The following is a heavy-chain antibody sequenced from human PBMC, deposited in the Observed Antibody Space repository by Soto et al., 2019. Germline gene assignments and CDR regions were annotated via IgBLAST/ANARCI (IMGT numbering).Heavy chain of an antibody. V-gene: IGHV1-46*01. J-gene: IGHJ6*02. CDR2: INPSGGST. CDR3: ARGGYCSGGSCPGGYYYGMDV. D-gene: IGHD2-15*01. Sequence: QVQLVQSGAEVKKPGASVKVSCKASGYTFTSYYMHWVRQAPGQGLEWMGIINPSGGSTSYAQKFQGRVTMTRATSTSTVYMELSSLRSEDTAVYYCARGGYCSGGSCPGGYYYGMDVWGQGTTVTVSS. CDR1: GYTFTSYY.